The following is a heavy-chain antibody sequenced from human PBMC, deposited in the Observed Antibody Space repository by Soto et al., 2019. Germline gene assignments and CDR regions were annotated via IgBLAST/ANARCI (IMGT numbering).Heavy chain of an antibody. Sequence: QVQLVESGGGVVQPGRSLRLSCAASGFTFSSYGMHWVRQAPGKGLEWVAVIWYDGSNKYYADSVKGRFTISRDNSKNTLYLQMNSLRAEDTAVYYCARVSGYSSTSGWSDYWGQGTLVTVSS. V-gene: IGHV3-33*01. J-gene: IGHJ4*02. CDR1: GFTFSSYG. CDR2: IWYDGSNK. D-gene: IGHD6-13*01. CDR3: ARVSGYSSTSGWSDY.